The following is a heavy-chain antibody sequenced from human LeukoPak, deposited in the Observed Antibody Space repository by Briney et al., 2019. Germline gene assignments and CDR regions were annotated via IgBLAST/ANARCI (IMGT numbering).Heavy chain of an antibody. V-gene: IGHV3-23*01. CDR1: GFTFSSYG. D-gene: IGHD1-26*01. CDR3: ARDSSEVGAPFRQVGAADY. CDR2: ISGSGGST. Sequence: PGGSLRLSCAASGFTFSSYGMSWVRQAPGKGLEWVSAISGSGGSTYYADSVKGRFTISRDNSKNTLYLQMNSLRAEDTAVYYCARDSSEVGAPFRQVGAADYWGQGTLVTVSS. J-gene: IGHJ4*02.